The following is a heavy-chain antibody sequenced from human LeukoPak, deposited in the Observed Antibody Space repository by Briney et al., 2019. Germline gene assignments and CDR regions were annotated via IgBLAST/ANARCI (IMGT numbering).Heavy chain of an antibody. J-gene: IGHJ4*02. CDR2: ISSSSSYI. Sequence: PGGSLRLPCAASGFTFSSYSMNWVRQAPGKGLEWVSSISSSSSYIYYADSVKGRFTISRDNAKNSLYLQMNSLRAEDTAVYYCARADLSRGYYFDYWGQGTLVTVSS. CDR3: ARADLSRGYYFDY. CDR1: GFTFSSYS. V-gene: IGHV3-21*01. D-gene: IGHD3-10*01.